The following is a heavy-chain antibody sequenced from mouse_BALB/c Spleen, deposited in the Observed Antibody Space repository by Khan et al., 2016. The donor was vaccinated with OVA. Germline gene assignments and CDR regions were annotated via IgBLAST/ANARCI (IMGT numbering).Heavy chain of an antibody. Sequence: QVQLQESGADLARPGASVTMSCKASGYTFTSYTTRRVNQRSGEGQEWFGDINPSSGYTKYNQKFKDKATLTADKSYSKSYMQLSRLTSEDSAVNYYARTHEKWGQGTTLTVSS. CDR3: ARTHEK. CDR1: GYTFTSYT. V-gene: IGHV1-4*01. J-gene: IGHJ2*01. CDR2: INPSSGYT.